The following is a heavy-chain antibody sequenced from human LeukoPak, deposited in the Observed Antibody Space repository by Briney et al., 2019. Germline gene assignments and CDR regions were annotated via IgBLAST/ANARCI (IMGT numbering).Heavy chain of an antibody. CDR2: IKQDGSEK. CDR3: ARDLYYFDSSGYYASDL. D-gene: IGHD3-22*01. CDR1: GFTFSDYW. V-gene: IGHV3-7*01. Sequence: GGSLRLSCAASGFTFSDYWMSWVRQAPGKGLEWVANIKQDGSEKHYVDSLRGRFTISRDNAKNSLDLQMNSLSAEDRAVYFCARDLYYFDSSGYYASDLWGQGTLVTVSS. J-gene: IGHJ5*02.